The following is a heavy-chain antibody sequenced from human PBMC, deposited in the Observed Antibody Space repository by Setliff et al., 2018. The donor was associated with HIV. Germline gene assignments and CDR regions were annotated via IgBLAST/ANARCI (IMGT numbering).Heavy chain of an antibody. CDR1: GDSVTSDSYY. V-gene: IGHV4-61*02. CDR2: IYFSGST. D-gene: IGHD3-16*01. Sequence: SEPLSLTCTVSGDSVTSDSYYWNWIRQPAGKTLEWIGRIYFSGSTNYNPSLKSRVTISIDTSKNQLSLKLSSVTAADTAVYYCARDWAAPYYYGMDVWGQGTTVTVSS. J-gene: IGHJ6*02. CDR3: ARDWAAPYYYGMDV.